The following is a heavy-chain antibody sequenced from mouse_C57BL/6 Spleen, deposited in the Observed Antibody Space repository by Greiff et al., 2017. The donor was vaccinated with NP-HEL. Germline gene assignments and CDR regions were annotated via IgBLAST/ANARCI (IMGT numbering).Heavy chain of an antibody. CDR3: ARGLGGGEGY. J-gene: IGHJ4*01. CDR2: IYPGDGDT. V-gene: IGHV1-82*01. CDR1: GYAFSSSW. Sequence: VQLVESGPELVKPGASVKISCKASGYAFSSSWMNWVKQRPGKGLEWIGRIYPGDGDTNYNGKFKGKATLTADKSSSTAYMQLSSLTSEDSAVYFCARGLGGGEGYWGQGTSVTVSS. D-gene: IGHD4-1*01.